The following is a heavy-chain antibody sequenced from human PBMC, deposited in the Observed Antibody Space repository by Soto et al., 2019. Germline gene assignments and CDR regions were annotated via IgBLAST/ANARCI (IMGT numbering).Heavy chain of an antibody. CDR1: GFTFSSYS. D-gene: IGHD2-15*01. Sequence: PGGSLRLSCAASGFTFSSYSMNWVRRAPGKGLEWVSSISSSSSYIYYADSVKGRLTISRANAKNSLYLQMNSLRAEDTAVYYCASRGCSGGSCYSPGVDYWGQGTLVTVSS. J-gene: IGHJ4*02. CDR2: ISSSSSYI. V-gene: IGHV3-21*01. CDR3: ASRGCSGGSCYSPGVDY.